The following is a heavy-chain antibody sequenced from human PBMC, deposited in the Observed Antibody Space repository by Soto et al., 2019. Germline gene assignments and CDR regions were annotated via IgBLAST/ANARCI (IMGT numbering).Heavy chain of an antibody. D-gene: IGHD2-15*01. CDR3: ASEGSLDYSYYMDV. Sequence: GGSLRLSCAASGFTFSSYGMHWVRQAPGKGLEWVAVIWYDGSNKYYADSVKGRFTISRDNSKNTLYLQMNSLRAEDTAVYYCASEGSLDYSYYMDVWGKGTTVTVSS. J-gene: IGHJ6*03. CDR2: IWYDGSNK. V-gene: IGHV3-33*01. CDR1: GFTFSSYG.